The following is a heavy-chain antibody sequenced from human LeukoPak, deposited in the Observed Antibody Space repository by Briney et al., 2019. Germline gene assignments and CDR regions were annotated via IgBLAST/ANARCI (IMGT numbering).Heavy chain of an antibody. D-gene: IGHD6-6*01. CDR3: ARDLREQLDYYGMDV. Sequence: ASVKVSCKASGYTFTSYYMHWVRQAPGQGLEWMGIINPSGGSTSYAQKFQGRVTMTTDTSTSTAYMDLRSLRSDDTAVYYCARDLREQLDYYGMDVWGQGTTVTVSS. V-gene: IGHV1-46*01. CDR2: INPSGGST. J-gene: IGHJ6*02. CDR1: GYTFTSYY.